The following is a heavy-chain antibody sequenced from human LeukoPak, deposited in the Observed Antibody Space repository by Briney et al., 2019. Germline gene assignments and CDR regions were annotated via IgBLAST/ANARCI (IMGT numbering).Heavy chain of an antibody. CDR1: GFTFSAYA. CDR2: ISGSGGNT. V-gene: IGHV3-23*01. Sequence: GGSLRLSCAASGFTFSAYAMNWVRQAPGKGLEWVSAISGSGGNTYYADSVKGRFTISRDNSKNTLYLQMNSLRAEDTAVYYCAKESPEGRSFDYWGQGTLVTVSS. CDR3: AKESPEGRSFDY. J-gene: IGHJ4*02.